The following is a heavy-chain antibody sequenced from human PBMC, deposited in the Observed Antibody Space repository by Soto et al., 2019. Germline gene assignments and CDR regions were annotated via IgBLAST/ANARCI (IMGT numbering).Heavy chain of an antibody. CDR1: GGSISSGDNY. CDR2: IHSSGST. Sequence: QVQLQESGPGLVKPSQTLSLTCSISGGSISSGDNYWSWIRQPPGKGLEWIGYIHSSGSTFYNPSLKSRVTISIDTSKNQFSLKLSSVTAADTAVYSCARGTYFDFAWGTYRVGSSGCFDYWGQGTLVSVSS. D-gene: IGHD3-16*02. V-gene: IGHV4-30-4*01. J-gene: IGHJ4*02. CDR3: ARGTYFDFAWGTYRVGSSGCFDY.